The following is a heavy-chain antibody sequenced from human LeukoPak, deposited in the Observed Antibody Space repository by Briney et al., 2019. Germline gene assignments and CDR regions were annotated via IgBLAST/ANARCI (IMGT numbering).Heavy chain of an antibody. D-gene: IGHD3-10*01. CDR2: MNPNSGNA. Sequence: ASVKVSCKASGDTFISYDINWVRQATGQGLEWMGWMNPNSGNAGSAQKFQGRVTMTRNTSISTAYMELSSLRSEDTAVYYCARAYGSGSYRYWFDPWGQGTLVTVSS. CDR3: ARAYGSGSYRYWFDP. CDR1: GDTFISYD. V-gene: IGHV1-8*02. J-gene: IGHJ5*02.